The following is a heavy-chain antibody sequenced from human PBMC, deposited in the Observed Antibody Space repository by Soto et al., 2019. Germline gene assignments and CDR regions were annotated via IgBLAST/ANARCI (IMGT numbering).Heavy chain of an antibody. V-gene: IGHV4-30-4*01. Sequence: HVQLQESGPGLVTPSQTLSLSCTVSGVSITSGSYYWTWVRQSPGKGLEWIRYRYYSGNTYYNQSLNGRGTISVDASNNPCSLKLAAVTAADTAVYYCARGGYDTSGQTFIGGGPDWWGQGTLVTVSS. CDR3: ARGGYDTSGQTFIGGGPDW. CDR1: GVSITSGSYY. D-gene: IGHD3-22*01. J-gene: IGHJ4*02. CDR2: RYYSGNT.